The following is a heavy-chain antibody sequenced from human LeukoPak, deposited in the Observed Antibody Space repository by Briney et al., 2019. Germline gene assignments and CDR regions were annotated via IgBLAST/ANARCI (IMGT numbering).Heavy chain of an antibody. D-gene: IGHD4-17*01. J-gene: IGHJ4*01. Sequence: GGTLRLSCATSGFSFSSYGMSWVRQAPGKGLERVSSISGLSGRTYYADSVKGRVTISRDNSKNALSLQMNSLRAEDTAVYYCAKDFGDFFPPLFDTWGHGTLVTVSS. CDR1: GFSFSSYG. CDR2: ISGLSGRT. CDR3: AKDFGDFFPPLFDT. V-gene: IGHV3-23*01.